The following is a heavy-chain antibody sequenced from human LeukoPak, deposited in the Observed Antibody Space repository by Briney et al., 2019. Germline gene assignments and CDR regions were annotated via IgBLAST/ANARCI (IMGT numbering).Heavy chain of an antibody. Sequence: GASVKVSCKASGYTFTSYYMHWVRQAPGQGLEWMGIINPSGGSISYAQKFQGRVTMTRDTSTSTVYMELSSLRSEDTAVYYCARKAVAGTYGMDVWGQGTTVTVSS. J-gene: IGHJ6*02. CDR2: INPSGGSI. CDR1: GYTFTSYY. CDR3: ARKAVAGTYGMDV. D-gene: IGHD6-19*01. V-gene: IGHV1-46*01.